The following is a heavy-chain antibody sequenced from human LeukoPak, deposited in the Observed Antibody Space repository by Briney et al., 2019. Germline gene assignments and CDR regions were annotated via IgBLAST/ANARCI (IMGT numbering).Heavy chain of an antibody. CDR2: ISSSSSYI. CDR3: ARGSVLTFHY. CDR1: GFTFSRYS. D-gene: IGHD3-10*01. V-gene: IGHV3-21*04. J-gene: IGHJ4*02. Sequence: GGSLRLSCAASGFTFSRYSMNWVRQAPGKGLEWVSSISSSSSYIYYADSVKGRFTISRDNAKNSLYLQMNSLRAEDTAVYYCARGSVLTFHYWGQGTLVTVSS.